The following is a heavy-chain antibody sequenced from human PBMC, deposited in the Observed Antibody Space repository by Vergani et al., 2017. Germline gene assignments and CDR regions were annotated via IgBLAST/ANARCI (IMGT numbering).Heavy chain of an antibody. CDR1: GFTFSSYA. D-gene: IGHD3-10*01. Sequence: EVQLLESGGGLVQPGGSLRLSCAASGFTFSSYAMSWVRQAPGKGLEWVSAISGSGGSTYYADSVKGRFTISRDNSKNTLYLQMNSLRAEDTAVYYCAKDLKNPTYYYGSGSQPAVCYYGMDVWGQGTTVTVSS. J-gene: IGHJ6*02. V-gene: IGHV3-23*01. CDR3: AKDLKNPTYYYGSGSQPAVCYYGMDV. CDR2: ISGSGGST.